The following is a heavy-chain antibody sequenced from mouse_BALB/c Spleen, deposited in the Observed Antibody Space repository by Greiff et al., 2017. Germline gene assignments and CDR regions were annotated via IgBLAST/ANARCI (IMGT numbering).Heavy chain of an antibody. V-gene: IGHV1-69*02. J-gene: IGHJ4*01. CDR1: GYTFTSYW. Sequence: QVQLQQPGAKLVKPGASVKLSCKASGYTFTSYWMHWVKQRPGQGLEWIGEIDPSDSYTNYNQKFKGKATLTVDKSSSTAYMQLSSLTSEDSAVYYCARGAMDYWGQGTSVTVSS. CDR3: ARGAMDY. CDR2: IDPSDSYT.